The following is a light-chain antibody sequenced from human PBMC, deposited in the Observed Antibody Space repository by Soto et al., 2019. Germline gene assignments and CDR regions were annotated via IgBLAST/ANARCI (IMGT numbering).Light chain of an antibody. CDR3: QQRPYCPPIT. V-gene: IGKV3-11*01. CDR1: LNVNSY. CDR2: DAS. Sequence: EAVLTQSPATLSLSPGERATLSCRVSLNVNSYLAWYQQKPGQAPRLLIYDASNRAAGIPARFSGSGSGTDFTLTISSLEPEDFAIYYCQQRPYCPPITFGQGTRLEIK. J-gene: IGKJ5*01.